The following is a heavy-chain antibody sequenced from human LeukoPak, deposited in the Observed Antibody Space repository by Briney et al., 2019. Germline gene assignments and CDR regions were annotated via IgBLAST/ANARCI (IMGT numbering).Heavy chain of an antibody. Sequence: QPGRSLRLSCAASGFTFDDYAMHWVRQAPGKGLEWVSGISWNSGSIGYADSVKGRFTISRDNSKNTLYLQMNSLRAEDTAVYYCANDYYGSGSYYKIMDVWGQGTTVTVSS. V-gene: IGHV3-9*01. CDR3: ANDYYGSGSYYKIMDV. CDR2: ISWNSGSI. J-gene: IGHJ6*02. D-gene: IGHD3-10*01. CDR1: GFTFDDYA.